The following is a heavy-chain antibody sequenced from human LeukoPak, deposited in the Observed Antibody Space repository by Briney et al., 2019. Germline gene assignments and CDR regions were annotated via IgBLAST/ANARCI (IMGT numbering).Heavy chain of an antibody. D-gene: IGHD1-1*01. Sequence: PSETLSLTCTVSGGSVSSSNYYWSWVRQPPGKRLEWIGYIYYSGSTNYNPSLKSRVTISVDTSKNQFSLKLSSVTAADTAVYYCARGWKNWGQGTLVTVSS. CDR3: ARGWKN. V-gene: IGHV4-61*01. CDR1: GGSVSSSNYY. CDR2: IYYSGST. J-gene: IGHJ4*02.